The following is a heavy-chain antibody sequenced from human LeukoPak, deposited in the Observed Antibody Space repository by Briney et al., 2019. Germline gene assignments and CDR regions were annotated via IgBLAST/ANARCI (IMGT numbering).Heavy chain of an antibody. J-gene: IGHJ4*02. CDR1: GFTFSSYE. D-gene: IGHD6-6*01. CDR3: ARDWEQLATGLDY. V-gene: IGHV3-48*03. Sequence: GGPLRLSCAASGFTFSSYEMNWARQAPGKGLEWVLYISSSGSTIHYADSVKGRFAISRDNAKNSLYLQMNSLRAEDTAVYYCARDWEQLATGLDYWGQGTLVTVSS. CDR2: ISSSGSTI.